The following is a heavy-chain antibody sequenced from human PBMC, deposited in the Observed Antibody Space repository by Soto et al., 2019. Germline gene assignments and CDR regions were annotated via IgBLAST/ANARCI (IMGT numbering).Heavy chain of an antibody. CDR3: ARGNRFTMIVAPQDTTEYFQH. Sequence: GGSLRLSCAASGFTFSSYAMHWVRQAPGKGLEWVAVISYDGSNKYYADSVKGRFTISRDNSKNTLYLQMNSLRAEDTAVYYCARGNRFTMIVAPQDTTEYFQHWGQGTLVTVSS. CDR1: GFTFSSYA. J-gene: IGHJ1*01. D-gene: IGHD3-22*01. CDR2: ISYDGSNK. V-gene: IGHV3-30-3*01.